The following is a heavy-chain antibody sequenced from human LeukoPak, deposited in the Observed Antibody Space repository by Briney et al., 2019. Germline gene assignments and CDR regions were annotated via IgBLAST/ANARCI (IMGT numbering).Heavy chain of an antibody. CDR2: IRYDGSNK. D-gene: IGHD5-12*01. CDR3: AKDKGHTVATIMGVGDY. CDR1: GFTFSSYG. J-gene: IGHJ4*02. Sequence: GGSLRLSCAASGFTFSSYGMHWVRQAPGKGLEWVAFIRYDGSNKYYADSVKGRSTISRDNSKNTLYLQMNSLRAEDTAVYYCAKDKGHTVATIMGVGDYWGEGTLVTVSS. V-gene: IGHV3-30*02.